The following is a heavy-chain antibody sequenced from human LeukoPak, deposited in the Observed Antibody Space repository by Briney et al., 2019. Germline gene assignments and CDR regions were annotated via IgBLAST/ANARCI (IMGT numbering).Heavy chain of an antibody. CDR2: INPNSGGT. Sequence: ASVKVSCKASGYTFTGYYMHWVRRAPGQGLEWMGRINPNSGGTNYAQKFQGRVTMTRDTSISTAYMELSRLRSDDTAVYYCARDTHNYDSSGYYSWGQGTLVTVSS. CDR3: ARDTHNYDSSGYYS. J-gene: IGHJ4*02. D-gene: IGHD3-22*01. CDR1: GYTFTGYY. V-gene: IGHV1-2*06.